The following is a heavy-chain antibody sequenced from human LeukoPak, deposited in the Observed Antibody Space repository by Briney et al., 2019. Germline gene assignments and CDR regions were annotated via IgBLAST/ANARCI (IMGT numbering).Heavy chain of an antibody. D-gene: IGHD3-3*01. CDR3: AKDTIFGVVIPVYYFDY. V-gene: IGHV3-23*01. J-gene: IGHJ4*02. CDR1: GFTFSSYA. CDR2: ISGSGGST. Sequence: PGGSLRLSCAASGFTFSSYAMSWVRQAPGKGLEWVSAISGSGGSTYYADSAKGRFTISRDNSKNTLYLQMNSLRAEDTALYYCAKDTIFGVVIPVYYFDYWGQGTLVTVSS.